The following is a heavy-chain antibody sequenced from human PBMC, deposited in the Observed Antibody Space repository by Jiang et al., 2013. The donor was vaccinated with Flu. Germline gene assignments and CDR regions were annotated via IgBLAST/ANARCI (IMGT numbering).Heavy chain of an antibody. V-gene: IGHV4-34*01. Sequence: GLVKPSETLSLTCAVNGGSFRGYYWNWIRQSPGKGLEWIGEINESGISNYHPSLTSRVTISLDTSKNQFSLMLSSVTAADTAVYYCARGKRSTVITPRLGDLWGRGTLVTVSP. CDR2: INESGIS. CDR1: GGSFRGYY. CDR3: ARGKRSTVITPRLGDL. D-gene: IGHD3-22*01. J-gene: IGHJ2*01.